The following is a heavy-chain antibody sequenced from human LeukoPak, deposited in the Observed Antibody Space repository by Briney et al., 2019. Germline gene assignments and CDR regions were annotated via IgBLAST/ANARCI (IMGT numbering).Heavy chain of an antibody. V-gene: IGHV4-34*01. CDR2: INHSGST. J-gene: IGHJ4*02. Sequence: TSETLSLTCAVYGGSFSGYYWGWIRQPPGKGLEWIGEINHSGSTNYNPSLKSRVTISVDTSKNQFSLKLSSVTAADTAVYYCARAKAVHITIFGVVKYYFDYWGQGTLVTVSS. D-gene: IGHD3-3*01. CDR1: GGSFSGYY. CDR3: ARAKAVHITIFGVVKYYFDY.